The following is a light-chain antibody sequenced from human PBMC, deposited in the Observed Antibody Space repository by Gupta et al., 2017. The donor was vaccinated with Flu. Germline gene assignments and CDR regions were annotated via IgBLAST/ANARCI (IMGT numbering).Light chain of an antibody. Sequence: IVMTQSPLSLPVTPGEPASISCRSSQSLLHNGRNYLNWYVQKPGHSPQLLIYVDSNRASGVPDRCSGSGSGKDFTLKSSRVEHEDVGIYYCMQTSQPLVTFGGGTKVEIK. V-gene: IGKV2-28*01. J-gene: IGKJ4*01. CDR3: MQTSQPLVT. CDR1: QSLLHNGRNY. CDR2: VDS.